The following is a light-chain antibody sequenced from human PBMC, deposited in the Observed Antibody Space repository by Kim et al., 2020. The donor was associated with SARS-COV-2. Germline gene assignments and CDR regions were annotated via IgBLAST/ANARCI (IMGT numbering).Light chain of an antibody. CDR3: QQYYDLPLT. J-gene: IGKJ4*01. V-gene: IGKV1-33*01. Sequence: ASVGDGVTITCQASQECDSRLSWYKQRPGRAPELLIFGASNLEPGAPSRFSGSESETDFTFTIDSLQPDDVAVYYCQQYYDLPLTFGGGTKVDIK. CDR2: GAS. CDR1: QECDSR.